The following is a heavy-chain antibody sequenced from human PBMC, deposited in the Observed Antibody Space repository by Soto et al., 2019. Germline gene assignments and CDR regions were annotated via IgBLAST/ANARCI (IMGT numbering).Heavy chain of an antibody. J-gene: IGHJ4*02. V-gene: IGHV3-7*01. D-gene: IGHD2-2*01. CDR3: SWIFCSTFSFYHDY. CDR1: GFTFSNYW. CDR2: IKQDGSEK. Sequence: PGGSLRLSCTASGFTFSNYWMSWVRQAPGKGLEWVANIKQDGSEKYYVDSVKGRLTISRDNAKNSLYMQMKSLGAEDTAVYYCSWIFCSTFSFYHDYWRQATLLTVSS.